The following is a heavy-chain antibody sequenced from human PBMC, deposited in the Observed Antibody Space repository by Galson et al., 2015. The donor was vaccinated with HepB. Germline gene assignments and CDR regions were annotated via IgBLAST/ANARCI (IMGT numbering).Heavy chain of an antibody. D-gene: IGHD3-3*01. J-gene: IGHJ4*02. CDR2: IYHGGST. Sequence: TLSLTCAVSGASISSGAYSWNWIRQPPGKGLEWIGYIYHGGSTYYNPSLNSRVTFSVDRSKNHFSLKLNSVTAADTAVYYCARGPTRTFLDYWGQGTLVTVSS. V-gene: IGHV4-30-2*01. CDR3: ARGPTRTFLDY. CDR1: GASISSGAYS.